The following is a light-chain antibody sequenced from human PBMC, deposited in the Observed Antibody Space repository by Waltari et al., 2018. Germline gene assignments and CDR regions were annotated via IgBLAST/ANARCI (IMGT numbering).Light chain of an antibody. CDR3: QQRSNPMYT. J-gene: IGKJ2*01. CDR1: QSVRSY. V-gene: IGKV3-11*01. CDR2: DAA. Sequence: EIVLTQSPATLSLSPGERAPLSCRASQSVRSYLAWYQQKPGQAPRLLIYDAANRATGIPARFSGSGSGTDFTLTISSLEPEDFAVYYCQQRSNPMYTFGQGTKLEIK.